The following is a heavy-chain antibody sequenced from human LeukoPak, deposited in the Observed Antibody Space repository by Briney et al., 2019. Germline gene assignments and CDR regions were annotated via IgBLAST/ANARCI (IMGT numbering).Heavy chain of an antibody. V-gene: IGHV3-23*01. Sequence: KPGGSLRLSCAASGFPFNSYAMSWVRQAPGKGLEWVSSISGGGASTYYADSVKGRFTISRDNSKNTLYLQMNNLRPEDTAVYYCAKDLDTAMIGKVDSWGQGTLVTVSS. CDR1: GFPFNSYA. CDR2: ISGGGAST. J-gene: IGHJ4*02. CDR3: AKDLDTAMIGKVDS. D-gene: IGHD5-18*01.